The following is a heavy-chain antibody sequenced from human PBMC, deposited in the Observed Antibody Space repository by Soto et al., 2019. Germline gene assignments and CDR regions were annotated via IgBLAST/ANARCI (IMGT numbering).Heavy chain of an antibody. Sequence: QVQLVESGGGVVQPGRSLRLSCAASGFTFSSYAMHWVRQAPGKGLEWVAVISYDGSNKYYADSVKGRFTISRDNSKNTLYLQMNSLRAEDTTVYYCARPGGYCSSTSCYTGWDFDYWGQGTLGTVSS. D-gene: IGHD2-2*02. CDR1: GFTFSSYA. CDR3: ARPGGYCSSTSCYTGWDFDY. J-gene: IGHJ4*02. V-gene: IGHV3-30-3*01. CDR2: ISYDGSNK.